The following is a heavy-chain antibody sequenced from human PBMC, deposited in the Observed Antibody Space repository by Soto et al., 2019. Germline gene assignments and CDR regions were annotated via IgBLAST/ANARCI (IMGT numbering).Heavy chain of an antibody. CDR2: INDGSEE. CDR1: GFSFSAHG. J-gene: IGHJ4*02. CDR3: ARDDLFVDNGLDH. V-gene: IGHV3-33*01. Sequence: QAQLVESGGGVVRPGTSLRLSCAATGFSFSAHGMHWVRQAPGKGLEWLAVINDGSEEGYADSVMGRFTISRDNARNILYLQMDNLRAEDSALYYCARDDLFVDNGLDHWGQGTLVTVSS. D-gene: IGHD1-1*01.